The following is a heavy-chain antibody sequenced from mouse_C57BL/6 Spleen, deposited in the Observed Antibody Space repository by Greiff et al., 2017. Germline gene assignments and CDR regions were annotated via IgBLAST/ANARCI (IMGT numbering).Heavy chain of an antibody. CDR3: ARSRFTTVVARDFDV. V-gene: IGHV1-52*01. Sequence: QVQLQQPGAELVRPGSSVKLSCKASGYTFTSYWMHWVKQRPIQGLEWIGNIDPSDSETHSNQKFKDKATLTVDKSSSTAYMQLSSLTSEDSAVYYCARSRFTTVVARDFDVWGTGTTVTVSA. J-gene: IGHJ1*03. CDR1: GYTFTSYW. D-gene: IGHD1-1*01. CDR2: IDPSDSET.